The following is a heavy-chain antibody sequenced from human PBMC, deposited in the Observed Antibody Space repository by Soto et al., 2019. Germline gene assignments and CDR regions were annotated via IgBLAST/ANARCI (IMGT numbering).Heavy chain of an antibody. D-gene: IGHD4-17*01. J-gene: IGHJ5*02. CDR3: ARHGFYGDYSSNYFDP. CDR2: IYPSDSQT. CDR1: GYSFSSWW. V-gene: IGHV5-51*01. Sequence: GESLKISCKGSGYSFSSWWIAWVRQMPGKGLEYMGIIYPSDSQTRYSPSFQGQVTISADKSISTAYLQWSSLKASDTAIYYCARHGFYGDYSSNYFDPWGQGTLVTVSS.